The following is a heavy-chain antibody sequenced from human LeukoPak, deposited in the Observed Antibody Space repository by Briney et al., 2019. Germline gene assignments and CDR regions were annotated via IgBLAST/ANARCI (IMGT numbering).Heavy chain of an antibody. J-gene: IGHJ4*02. CDR2: IKQDGSEK. CDR3: ARVLWQLATPDY. V-gene: IGHV3-7*01. Sequence: PGGSLRLSCAASGFTFSSYAMSWVRQAPGKGLEWVANIKQDGSEKYYVDSVKGRFTISRDNAKNSLYLQMNSLRAEDTAVYYCARVLWQLATPDYWGQGTLVTVSS. D-gene: IGHD6-6*01. CDR1: GFTFSSYA.